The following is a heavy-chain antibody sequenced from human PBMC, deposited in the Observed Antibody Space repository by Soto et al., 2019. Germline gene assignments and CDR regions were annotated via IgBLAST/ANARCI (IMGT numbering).Heavy chain of an antibody. J-gene: IGHJ3*02. D-gene: IGHD1-1*01. V-gene: IGHV4-34*01. CDR3: ARGGIVETTRKDAFDI. Sequence: SETLSLTCAVYGGSFSGYYWSWIRQPPGKGLEWIGEINHSGSTNYNPSLKSRVTISVDTSKNQFSLKLSSVTAADTAVYYCARGGIVETTRKDAFDIWGQGTMVTVSS. CDR1: GGSFSGYY. CDR2: INHSGST.